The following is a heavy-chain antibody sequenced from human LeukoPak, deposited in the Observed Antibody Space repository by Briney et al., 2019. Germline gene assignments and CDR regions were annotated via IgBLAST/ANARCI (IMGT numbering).Heavy chain of an antibody. CDR2: ISGSGGST. V-gene: IGHV3-23*01. CDR1: GFPLNRHC. CDR3: AKSQDGGRLFHFDY. Sequence: GSLEPSLSASGFPLNRHCINLVRPAPGKGVGGVSIISGSGGSTYSADSVKGRFTISRDNSKNTLYLQMNSLRAEDTAVYFCAKSQDGGRLFHFDYWGQGTLVTVSS. J-gene: IGHJ4*02. D-gene: IGHD1-26*01.